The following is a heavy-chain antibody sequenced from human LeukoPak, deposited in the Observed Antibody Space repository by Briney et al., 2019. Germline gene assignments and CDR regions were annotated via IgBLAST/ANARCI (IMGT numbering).Heavy chain of an antibody. D-gene: IGHD2-21*01. CDR1: GFTFSTYA. Sequence: GGSLRLSCAASGFTFSTYATTWVRQAPGKGLEWVSTIGGSGTWAFYADSVKGRFTISRDNSKNTLHLQMNSLRAEDTAVYFCARDWFDYWGQGTLVTVSS. CDR2: IGGSGTWA. CDR3: ARDWFDY. V-gene: IGHV3-23*01. J-gene: IGHJ4*02.